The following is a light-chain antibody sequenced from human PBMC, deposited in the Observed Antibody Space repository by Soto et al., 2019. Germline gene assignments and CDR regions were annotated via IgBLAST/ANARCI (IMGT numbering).Light chain of an antibody. V-gene: IGKV4-1*01. CDR3: QQYESTPPT. J-gene: IGKJ1*01. CDR2: WAS. Sequence: DIVMTQSPDSLAVSLGERAIINCKSSQSVLYSSNNKNHLAWYQQKPGQPPKLLIYWASARESGVPDRFSGSGSGTDFTLTISSLQAEDVAVYYCQQYESTPPTFGQGTKVEIK. CDR1: QSVLYSSNNKNH.